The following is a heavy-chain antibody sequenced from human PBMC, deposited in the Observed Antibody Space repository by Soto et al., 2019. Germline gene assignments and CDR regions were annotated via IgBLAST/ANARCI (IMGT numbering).Heavy chain of an antibody. Sequence: QVQLVQSGAEVKKPGSSVRVSCKASGATLNSFINYGITWVRQAPGQGLEYMGGIIPVFGAANHAQRFQGRVTISADESTRTVNMELSSLTSKDTAVYYCTGGAATKILVLKYDALEICGQGTMVTVSS. V-gene: IGHV1-69*12. D-gene: IGHD5-12*01. CDR3: TGGAATKILVLKYDALEI. CDR1: GATLNSFINYG. J-gene: IGHJ3*02. CDR2: IIPVFGAA.